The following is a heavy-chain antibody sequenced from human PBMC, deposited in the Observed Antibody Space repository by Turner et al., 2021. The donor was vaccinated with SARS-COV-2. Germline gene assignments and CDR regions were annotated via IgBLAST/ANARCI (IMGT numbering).Heavy chain of an antibody. J-gene: IGHJ6*02. CDR3: ARLGEFSYGMDV. CDR2: ISPYDGDK. V-gene: IGHV1-18*01. Sequence: QVHLVQSGAEVETPGALVKVSCKASGFTFTMYNISWVRQAPGQGLEWLGGISPYDGDKKYAQKLRVRVTMTADTSTSTAYMELRSLKIDDTALDYCARLGEFSYGMDVWGQGTTVTVSS. CDR1: GFTFTMYN. D-gene: IGHD2-21*01.